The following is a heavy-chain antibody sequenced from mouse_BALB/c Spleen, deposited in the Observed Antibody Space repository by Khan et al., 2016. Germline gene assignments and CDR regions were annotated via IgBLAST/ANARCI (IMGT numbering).Heavy chain of an antibody. V-gene: IGHV3-2*02. CDR1: GYSITSDYA. Sequence: EVKLLESGPGLVKPSQSLSLTCTVTGYSITSDYAWNWIRQFPGNKLEWMGYISYSGSTSYNPSLKSRISITRDTSKNQFFLQLNSVTTEDTASYCCARGPLDYWGQGTTLTVSS. J-gene: IGHJ2*01. CDR3: ARGPLDY. CDR2: ISYSGST.